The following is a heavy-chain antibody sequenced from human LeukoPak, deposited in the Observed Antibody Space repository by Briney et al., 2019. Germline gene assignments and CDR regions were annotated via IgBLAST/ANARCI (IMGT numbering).Heavy chain of an antibody. CDR2: INPNRGDT. J-gene: IGHJ5*02. D-gene: IGHD2-2*01. CDR3: ARSVGYCSSSSCYRPNWFDP. V-gene: IGHV1-2*02. Sequence: ASVKVSCKASGYTFTDYYMHWVRQAPGQGLEWMGWINPNRGDTNYAQKFQGRVTMTRDTSISTAYMELTRLRPDDTAVYYCARSVGYCSSSSCYRPNWFDPWGQGTLVTVSS. CDR1: GYTFTDYY.